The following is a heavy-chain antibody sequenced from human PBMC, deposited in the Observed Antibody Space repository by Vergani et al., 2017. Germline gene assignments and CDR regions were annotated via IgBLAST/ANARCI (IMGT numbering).Heavy chain of an antibody. Sequence: QVHLVESGGGLVKPGGSLRLSCAASGFTFSDYYMSWIRQAPGKGLEWVSYISSSSSYTNYADSVKGRFTISRDNAKNSLYLQMNSLRAEDTAVYYCARLTMVRGVPDWFDPWGQGTLVTVSS. CDR1: GFTFSDYY. J-gene: IGHJ5*02. CDR2: ISSSSSYT. V-gene: IGHV3-11*05. D-gene: IGHD3-10*01. CDR3: ARLTMVRGVPDWFDP.